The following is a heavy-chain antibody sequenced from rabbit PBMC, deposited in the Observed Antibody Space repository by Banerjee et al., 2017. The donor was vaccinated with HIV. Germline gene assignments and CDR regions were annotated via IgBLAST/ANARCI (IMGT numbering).Heavy chain of an antibody. CDR2: IDACSSDST. J-gene: IGHJ4*01. Sequence: QSLEESGGDLVKPGTSLTLTCTASGFPLSSYWLCWVRQAPGKGLEWNACIDACSSDSTYYATWAKGRFTISKTSSTTVTLQMTSLTAADTATYFCARDVYFSLWGQGTLVTVS. CDR3: ARDVYFSL. CDR1: GFPLSSYW. V-gene: IGHV1S40*01.